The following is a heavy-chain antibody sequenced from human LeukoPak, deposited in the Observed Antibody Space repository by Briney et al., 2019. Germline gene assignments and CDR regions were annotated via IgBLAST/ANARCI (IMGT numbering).Heavy chain of an antibody. J-gene: IGHJ4*02. V-gene: IGHV3-23*01. CDR2: ISSSGGST. CDR3: AKVNQGDSFYFDY. CDR1: GFTFSSYA. Sequence: PGGSLRLSCAVSGFTFSSYAMSWVRQAPGKGLEWVSGISSSGGSTYYADSVKGRFTISRDNSKNTLYLQMNSLRAEGTAVYYCAKVNQGDSFYFDYWGQGTLVTVSS. D-gene: IGHD2-21*02.